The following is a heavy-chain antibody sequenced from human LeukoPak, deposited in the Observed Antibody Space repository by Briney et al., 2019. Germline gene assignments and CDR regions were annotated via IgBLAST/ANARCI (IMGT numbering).Heavy chain of an antibody. V-gene: IGHV3-30-3*01. CDR2: ISYDGSNE. J-gene: IGHJ6*02. D-gene: IGHD3-10*01. CDR1: GFTFSNYV. Sequence: PGGSLRLSCVASGFTFSNYVMHWVRQAPGKGLEWVALISYDGSNENYADSVKGRFTISRDNFKNSLYLQMNSLRAEDTGVYFCARVFRITKTTGMDVWGQGTTVTVSS. CDR3: ARVFRITKTTGMDV.